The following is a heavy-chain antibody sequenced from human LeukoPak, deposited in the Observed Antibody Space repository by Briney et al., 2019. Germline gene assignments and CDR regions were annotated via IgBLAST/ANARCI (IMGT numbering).Heavy chain of an antibody. J-gene: IGHJ4*02. CDR1: GYTLTELS. Sequence: ASVKVSCKVSGYTLTELSMHWVRQAPGKGLEWMGGFDPEDGETIYAQKFQGRVTMTEDTSTDTAYMELGSLRSEDTAVYYCATDRTAYQQWLGRAIVSWGQGTLVTVSS. CDR2: FDPEDGET. CDR3: ATDRTAYQQWLGRAIVS. D-gene: IGHD6-19*01. V-gene: IGHV1-24*01.